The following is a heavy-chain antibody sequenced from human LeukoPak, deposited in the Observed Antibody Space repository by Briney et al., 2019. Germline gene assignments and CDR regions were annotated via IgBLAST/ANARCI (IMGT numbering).Heavy chain of an antibody. CDR1: GGSFSGYY. CDR3: ARGSRRISYYDFWSGYSLFDI. V-gene: IGHV4-34*01. CDR2: INHSGST. J-gene: IGHJ3*02. D-gene: IGHD3-3*01. Sequence: PSETLSLTCAVYGGSFSGYYWSWIRQPPGKGLEWIGEINHSGSTNYNPSLKSRVTISVDTSKNQFSLKLSSVTAADTAVYYCARGSRRISYYDFWSGYSLFDIWGQGTMVTVSS.